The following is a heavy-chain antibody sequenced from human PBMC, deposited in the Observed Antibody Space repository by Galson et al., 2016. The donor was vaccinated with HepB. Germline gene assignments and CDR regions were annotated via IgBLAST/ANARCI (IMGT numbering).Heavy chain of an antibody. D-gene: IGHD3-22*01. CDR1: GFIVSSNY. J-gene: IGHJ3*02. Sequence: SLRLSCAASGFIVSSNYMTWVRQAPGKGLEWVSIIYSNGRTFYADSVKGRFTISRDNSKNTVFLQMDSLRADDTAVYYCARSETMILGEAFDIWGQGTMVTVSS. CDR2: IYSNGRT. V-gene: IGHV3-53*01. CDR3: ARSETMILGEAFDI.